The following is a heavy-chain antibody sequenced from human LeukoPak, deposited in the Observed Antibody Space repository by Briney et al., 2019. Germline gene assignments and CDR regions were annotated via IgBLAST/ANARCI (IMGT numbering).Heavy chain of an antibody. D-gene: IGHD4-17*01. CDR3: ARDPNGDYIGAFDM. CDR2: IRGGGGSA. J-gene: IGHJ3*02. CDR1: GFTFSAYA. Sequence: PGGSLRLSCTASGFTFSAYAMMWVRQAPGEGPEWVSAIRGGGGSALYADSVKGRFTISRGNSKYTLFLQMNSLRAEDTVVYYCARDPNGDYIGAFDMWGPGTMVTVSS. V-gene: IGHV3-23*01.